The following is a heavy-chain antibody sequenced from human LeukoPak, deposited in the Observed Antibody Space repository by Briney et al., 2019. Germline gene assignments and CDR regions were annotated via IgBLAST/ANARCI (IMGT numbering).Heavy chain of an antibody. J-gene: IGHJ4*02. Sequence: PGGSLRLSCAASGFTFSNFAMHWVRQAPGKELEWVSIISYDGSNKYYADSVKGRFAISRDNSKNTLYLQMNSLRAEDTAVYYCARGDIVVVPTAMPLDYWGQGTLVTVSS. D-gene: IGHD2-2*01. V-gene: IGHV3-30*09. CDR2: ISYDGSNK. CDR3: ARGDIVVVPTAMPLDY. CDR1: GFTFSNFA.